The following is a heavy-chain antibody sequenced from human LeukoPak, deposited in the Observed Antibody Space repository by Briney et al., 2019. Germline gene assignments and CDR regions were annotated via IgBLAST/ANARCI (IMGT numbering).Heavy chain of an antibody. Sequence: PSETLSLTCIVSGGSISGYYWSWIRQPPGKGLEWIGYIEYSGRTEYEPSLQSRLTISVDTSKNQFSLKVSSVTAADTAVYYCARGVYGGYFDQWGQGALVTVSS. J-gene: IGHJ4*02. CDR3: ARGVYGGYFDQ. D-gene: IGHD4/OR15-4a*01. CDR2: IEYSGRT. V-gene: IGHV4-59*01. CDR1: GGSISGYY.